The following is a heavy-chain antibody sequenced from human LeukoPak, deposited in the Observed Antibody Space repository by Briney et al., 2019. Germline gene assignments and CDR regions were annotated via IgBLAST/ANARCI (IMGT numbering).Heavy chain of an antibody. CDR2: ISYDGSNK. J-gene: IGHJ4*02. CDR1: GFTFSSYV. Sequence: GGSLRLSCAASGFTFSSYVIHWVRQAPGKGLEWVAVISYDGSNKYYADSVKGRFTTSRDNSKNSLYLQMSSLRPEDTAIYYCVRDISYSCFDHWGQGNLVTVSS. V-gene: IGHV3-30-3*01. D-gene: IGHD5-18*01. CDR3: VRDISYSCFDH.